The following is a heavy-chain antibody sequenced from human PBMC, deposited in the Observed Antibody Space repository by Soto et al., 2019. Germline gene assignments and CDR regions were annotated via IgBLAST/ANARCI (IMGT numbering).Heavy chain of an antibody. V-gene: IGHV4-30-4*01. CDR1: GDSISTADYY. J-gene: IGHJ4*02. D-gene: IGHD6-6*01. CDR2: IYYSGNT. CDR3: ARGIYSTSSFFDS. Sequence: SETLSLTCTVSGDSISTADYYWIWIRQPPGKGLEWIGYIYYSGNTYYIPSLKSRVTISVDTSKNQISLKLNSVTAADTAVYYCARGIYSTSSFFDSWGQGTLVTVSS.